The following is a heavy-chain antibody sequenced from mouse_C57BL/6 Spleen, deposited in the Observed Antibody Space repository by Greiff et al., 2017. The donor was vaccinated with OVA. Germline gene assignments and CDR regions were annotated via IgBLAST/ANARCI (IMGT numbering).Heavy chain of an antibody. Sequence: QVQLQQSGAELVRPGASVTLSCKASGYTFTDYEMHWVKQTPVHGLEWIGAIDPETGGTAYNQKFKGKAILTADKSSSTAYMELRSLTSEDSAVYYCTLITTVVEDYFDYWGKGTTLTVSS. D-gene: IGHD1-1*01. CDR3: TLITTVVEDYFDY. J-gene: IGHJ2*01. V-gene: IGHV1-15*01. CDR1: GYTFTDYE. CDR2: IDPETGGT.